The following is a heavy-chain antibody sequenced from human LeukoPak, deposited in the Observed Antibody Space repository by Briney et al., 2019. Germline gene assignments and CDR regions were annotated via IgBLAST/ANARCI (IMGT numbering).Heavy chain of an antibody. CDR2: ISSSGSTI. D-gene: IGHD1-1*01. V-gene: IGHV3-48*03. J-gene: IGHJ4*02. CDR3: ARFAMTRKLERLISSLYFDY. CDR1: GFTFSSYE. Sequence: QSGGSLRLSCAASGFTFSSYEMNWVRQAPGKGLEWVSYISSSGSTIYYADSVEGRFTISRDNAKNSLYLQMNSLRAEDTAVYYCARFAMTRKLERLISSLYFDYWGQGTLVTVSS.